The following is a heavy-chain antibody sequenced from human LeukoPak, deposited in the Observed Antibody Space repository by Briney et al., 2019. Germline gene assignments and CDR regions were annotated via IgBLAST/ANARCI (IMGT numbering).Heavy chain of an antibody. D-gene: IGHD5-12*01. J-gene: IGHJ4*02. V-gene: IGHV1-24*01. CDR3: ASYSGYSRNYFLY. CDR2: FDPEDGET. CDR1: GCTLTQLS. Sequence: ASVKDSCKVSGCTLTQLSMHWVRQAPGKGLEWMGGFDPEDGETIYAQKFQGRVTMTEDTSTDSAHMYLSSLRPEDTAVYYCASYSGYSRNYFLYWGQGTLVTVSS.